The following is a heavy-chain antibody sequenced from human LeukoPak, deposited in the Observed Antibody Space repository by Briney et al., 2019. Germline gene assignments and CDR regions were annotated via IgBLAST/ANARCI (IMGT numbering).Heavy chain of an antibody. V-gene: IGHV1-58*01. J-gene: IGHJ4*02. CDR1: GFTFTSSA. Sequence: SVKVSCKASGFTFTSSAVQWVRPARGQRLEWIGWIVFGSGNTNYAQKFQERVTITRDMSTSTAYMELSSLRSEDTAVYYCAASPDYYDSSGYSYYFDYWGQGTLVTISS. D-gene: IGHD3-22*01. CDR3: AASPDYYDSSGYSYYFDY. CDR2: IVFGSGNT.